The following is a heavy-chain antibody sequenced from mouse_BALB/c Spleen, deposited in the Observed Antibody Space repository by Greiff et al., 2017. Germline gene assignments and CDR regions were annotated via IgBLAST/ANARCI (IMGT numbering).Heavy chain of an antibody. J-gene: IGHJ4*01. CDR3: ARQLGLRPYYAMDN. Sequence: VQLKESGGGLVKPGGSLKLSCAASGFTFSSYAMSWVRQTPEKRLEWVATISSGGSYTYYPDSVKGRFTISRDNAKNTLYLQMSSLRSEDTAMYCCARQLGLRPYYAMDNWGQGTSVTVSS. D-gene: IGHD3-1*01. V-gene: IGHV5-9-3*01. CDR2: ISSGGSYT. CDR1: GFTFSSYA.